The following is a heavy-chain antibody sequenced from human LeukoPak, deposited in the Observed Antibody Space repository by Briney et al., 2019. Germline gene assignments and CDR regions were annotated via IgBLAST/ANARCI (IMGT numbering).Heavy chain of an antibody. CDR1: GGSFSGYY. CDR3: ARDWGVKSDAFDI. D-gene: IGHD3-16*01. J-gene: IGHJ3*02. V-gene: IGHV4-34*01. CDR2: INHSGST. Sequence: SETLSLTCAVYGGSFSGYYWSWIRQPPGKGLEWIGEINHSGSTNYNPSLKSRVTISVDTSKNQFSLKLSSVTAADTAVYYCARDWGVKSDAFDIWGQGTMVTVSS.